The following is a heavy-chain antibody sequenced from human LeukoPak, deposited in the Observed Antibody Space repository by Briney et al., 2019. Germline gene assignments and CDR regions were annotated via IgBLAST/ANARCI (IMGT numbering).Heavy chain of an antibody. J-gene: IGHJ4*02. Sequence: GGSLRLSCAASGFTFSSYALHWVRQAPGKGLEWVAVISYDGSNKYYADSVKGRFTISRDNSKNTLYLQMNSLRAEDTAVYYCARGVSYYDSSGYPYWGQGTLVTVSS. CDR2: ISYDGSNK. CDR1: GFTFSSYA. CDR3: ARGVSYYDSSGYPY. D-gene: IGHD3-22*01. V-gene: IGHV3-30*04.